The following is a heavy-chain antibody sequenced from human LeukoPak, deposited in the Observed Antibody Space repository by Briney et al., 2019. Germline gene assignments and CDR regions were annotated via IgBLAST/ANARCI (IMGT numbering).Heavy chain of an antibody. CDR3: AKDLRRNMIVVVITTSAGAFDI. V-gene: IGHV3-23*01. J-gene: IGHJ3*02. CDR2: ISGSGGST. Sequence: GGSLRLSCAASGFTFSSYAMSWVRQAPGKGLEWVSAISGSGGSTYYADSVKGRFTNSRDNSKNTLYLQMNSLRAEDTAVYYCAKDLRRNMIVVVITTSAGAFDIWGQGTMVTVSS. D-gene: IGHD3-22*01. CDR1: GFTFSSYA.